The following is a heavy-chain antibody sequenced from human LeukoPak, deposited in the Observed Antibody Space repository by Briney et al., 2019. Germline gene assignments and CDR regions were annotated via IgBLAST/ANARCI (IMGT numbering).Heavy chain of an antibody. D-gene: IGHD4-23*01. CDR2: MNPNSGNT. Sequence: ASVKVSCKASGYTFTSYDINWVRQATGQGLEWMGWMNPNSGNTGYAQKFQGRVTITRNTSISTAYMELSSLGSEDTAVYYCARGSHDYGGNSRADWFDPWGQGTLVTVSS. CDR1: GYTFTSYD. V-gene: IGHV1-8*03. J-gene: IGHJ5*02. CDR3: ARGSHDYGGNSRADWFDP.